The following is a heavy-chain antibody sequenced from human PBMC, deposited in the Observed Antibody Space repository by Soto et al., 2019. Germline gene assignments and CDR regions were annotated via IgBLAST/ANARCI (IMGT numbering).Heavy chain of an antibody. V-gene: IGHV3-30-3*01. Sequence: QVQLVESGGGVVQPGRSLRLSCAASGFTFSSYAMHWVRQAPGKGLEWVAVISYDGSNKYYADSVKGRFTISRDNSKNTLYLQMNRLRAEDTAVYYFARGSDLGDYWGQGTLVTVSS. J-gene: IGHJ4*02. CDR1: GFTFSSYA. CDR2: ISYDGSNK. D-gene: IGHD6-19*01. CDR3: ARGSDLGDY.